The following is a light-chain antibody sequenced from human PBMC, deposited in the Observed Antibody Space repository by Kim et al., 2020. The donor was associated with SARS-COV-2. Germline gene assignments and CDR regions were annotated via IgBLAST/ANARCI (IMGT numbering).Light chain of an antibody. CDR1: KLGDKY. V-gene: IGLV3-1*01. Sequence: VAPVKPASIPCSGDKLGDKYSCWYQQKPGQSPVLVIYKDSKRPSGIPERFSGSNSGNTATLTISGTQAMDEADYYCRAWDSSNVVFGGGTQLTVL. CDR3: RAWDSSNVV. J-gene: IGLJ2*01. CDR2: KDS.